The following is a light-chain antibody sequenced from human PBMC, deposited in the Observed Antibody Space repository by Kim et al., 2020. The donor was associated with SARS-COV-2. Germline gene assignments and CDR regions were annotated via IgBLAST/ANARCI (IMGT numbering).Light chain of an antibody. Sequence: HSLTISCTGTSSDFGGYNYVSWYQQHPGKAPKLMIYDVSNRPSGVSNRFAGSKSGNTASLTISGLQAEDEADYYCSSYTSSSTPYVFGTGTKVTVL. V-gene: IGLV2-14*03. CDR3: SSYTSSSTPYV. CDR2: DVS. J-gene: IGLJ1*01. CDR1: SSDFGGYNY.